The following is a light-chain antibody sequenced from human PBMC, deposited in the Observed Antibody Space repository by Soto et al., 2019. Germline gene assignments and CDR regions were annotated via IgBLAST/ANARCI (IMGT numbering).Light chain of an antibody. Sequence: QSALTQPASVSGSPGQSLTISCTGTSSDVGGYNFVSWYQQHPGKAPKLNIYDVSNRPSAVSYRFSGSKSGNQASLTISQHKAEDEAGYYCSSYTCRSTHVFGCGTKDTVL. CDR2: DVS. J-gene: IGLJ6*01. CDR1: SSDVGGYNF. CDR3: SSYTCRSTHV. V-gene: IGLV2-14*01.